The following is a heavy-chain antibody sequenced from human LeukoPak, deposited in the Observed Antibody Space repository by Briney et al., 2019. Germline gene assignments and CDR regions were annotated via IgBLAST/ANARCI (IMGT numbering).Heavy chain of an antibody. CDR1: GGTFSSYA. CDR2: IIPIFGAA. CDR3: ARDHQGTYFDFWSGSKVNNYYYMDV. D-gene: IGHD3-3*01. Sequence: GASVKVSCKASGGTFSSYAISWVRQAPGQGLEWMGGIIPIFGAANYAQKFQGRVTITADKSTSTAYMELSSLRSEDTAVYYCARDHQGTYFDFWSGSKVNNYYYMDVWGKGTTVTVSS. V-gene: IGHV1-69*06. J-gene: IGHJ6*03.